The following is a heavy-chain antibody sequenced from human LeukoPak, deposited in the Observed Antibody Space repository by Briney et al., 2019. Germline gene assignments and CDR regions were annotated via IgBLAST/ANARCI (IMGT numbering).Heavy chain of an antibody. V-gene: IGHV4-59*01. CDR1: GGSFSTSY. CDR2: IYYNGNT. Sequence: SETLSLTCTVSGGSFSTSYWSWIRQPPGKGLQWIGYIYYNGNTNYNPSLKRRVTMSVDTSRNQFSLKLTSVTAADTAVYHCASLDYWGQGTLVTVSS. J-gene: IGHJ4*02. CDR3: ASLDY.